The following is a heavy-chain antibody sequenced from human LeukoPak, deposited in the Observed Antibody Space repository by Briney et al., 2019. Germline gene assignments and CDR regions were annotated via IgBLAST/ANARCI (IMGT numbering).Heavy chain of an antibody. CDR2: ISSSSTI. D-gene: IGHD1-26*01. J-gene: IGHJ4*02. CDR3: ARYSAIVGANGDY. Sequence: GGSLRLSCAASGFTFSSYSMNWVRQAPGKGLEWVSYISSSSTIYYADSVKGRFTISRDNAKNSLYLQMNSLRAEDTAVYYCARYSAIVGANGDYWGQGTLVTVSS. V-gene: IGHV3-48*01. CDR1: GFTFSSYS.